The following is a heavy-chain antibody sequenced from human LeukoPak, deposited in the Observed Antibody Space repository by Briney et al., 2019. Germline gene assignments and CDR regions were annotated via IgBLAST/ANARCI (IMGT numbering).Heavy chain of an antibody. CDR1: GFTFNTYG. J-gene: IGHJ3*02. CDR3: AKGPYYYDSSAYHYGAFDI. D-gene: IGHD3-22*01. Sequence: PGGSLRLSCAASGFTFNTYGMNWFRQAPGRGLEWISYINSVGGTTFYADSVKGRFTISRDNANNTLYLQMNSLRAEDTAVYYCAKGPYYYDSSAYHYGAFDIWGQGTMVTVSS. CDR2: INSVGGTT. V-gene: IGHV3-48*04.